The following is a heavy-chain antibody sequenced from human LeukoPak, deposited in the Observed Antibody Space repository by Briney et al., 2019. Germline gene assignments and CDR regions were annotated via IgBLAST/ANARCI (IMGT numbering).Heavy chain of an antibody. J-gene: IGHJ4*02. V-gene: IGHV3-20*04. CDR3: ARDPSRRYDSSGYYQYFDY. Sequence: GGSLRLSCAASGFTFDDYGMSWVRQAPGKGLEWVSGINWNGGSIGYADSVKGRFTISRDNAKNSLYLQMNSLRAEDTAFYYCARDPSRRYDSSGYYQYFDYWGQGTLVTVSS. D-gene: IGHD3-22*01. CDR2: INWNGGSI. CDR1: GFTFDDYG.